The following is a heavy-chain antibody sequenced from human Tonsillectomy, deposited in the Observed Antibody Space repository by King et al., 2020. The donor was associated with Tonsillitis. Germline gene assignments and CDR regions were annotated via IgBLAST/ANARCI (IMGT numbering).Heavy chain of an antibody. CDR2: ISYDASNK. CDR1: GFTFNSYA. Sequence: HVQLVESGGGVVQPGRSLRLSCAASGFTFNSYAMHWVRQAPGKGLEWVALISYDASNKYYADSVKGRFTISRDNSKNTLSLQMNSLRPEDTAVYYCAKDTAHLVPNHFDYWGQGTLVTVSS. J-gene: IGHJ4*02. D-gene: IGHD6-6*01. V-gene: IGHV3-30*04. CDR3: AKDTAHLVPNHFDY.